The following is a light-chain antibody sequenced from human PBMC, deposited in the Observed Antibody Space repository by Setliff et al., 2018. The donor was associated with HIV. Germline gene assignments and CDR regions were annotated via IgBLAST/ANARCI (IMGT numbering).Light chain of an antibody. J-gene: IGLJ1*01. CDR1: SSDVGGYNY. CDR3: SSYTSSSPLYV. CDR2: EVS. Sequence: QSALTQPASVSGSPGQSFTISCTGTSSDVGGYNYVSWYQQHPGKAPKLMIYEVSNRPSGVSDRFSGSKSGNTASLTISGLQTEDEADYFCSSYTSSSPLYVFGTGTKVT. V-gene: IGLV2-14*01.